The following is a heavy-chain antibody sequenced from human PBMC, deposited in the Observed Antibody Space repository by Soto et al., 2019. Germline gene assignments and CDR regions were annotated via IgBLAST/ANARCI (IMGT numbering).Heavy chain of an antibody. J-gene: IGHJ4*02. Sequence: ASVKVSCKASGYTLTDNYMHWVREAPGQGLEWMGWINPNGSTYYADFVKGRFTISRDNSKNTLYLQMNSLRAEDTAVYYCAKGTYYYGSAPYYFDYWGQGTLVTVSS. CDR3: AKGTYYYGSAPYYFDY. CDR1: GYTLTDNY. CDR2: INPNGST. D-gene: IGHD3-10*01. V-gene: IGHV1-2*02.